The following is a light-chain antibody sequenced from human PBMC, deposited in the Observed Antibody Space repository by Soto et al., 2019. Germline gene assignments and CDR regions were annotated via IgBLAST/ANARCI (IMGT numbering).Light chain of an antibody. CDR2: DVR. V-gene: IGLV2-14*03. CDR1: SSDVGAFNF. Sequence: QSALTQPASVSGSPGQSITISCTGTSSDVGAFNFVSWYQQHPGKAPKLVIYDVRHRPSGVFDRFSGSKSGNTASLTIYGLQAEDEADYYCTSHTTTSPPVLFGGGTKLTVL. J-gene: IGLJ2*01. CDR3: TSHTTTSPPVL.